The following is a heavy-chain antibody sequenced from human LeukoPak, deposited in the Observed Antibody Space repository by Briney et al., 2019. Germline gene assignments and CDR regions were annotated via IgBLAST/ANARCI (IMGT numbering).Heavy chain of an antibody. V-gene: IGHV3-15*01. CDR1: GFTFSNAW. J-gene: IGHJ6*03. CDR3: TTLVAATHRYYYYYYMDV. Sequence: GGSLRLSCAASGFTFSNAWMSWVRQAPGKGLEWVGRIKSKTDGGTTDYAAPVKGRFTISRDDSKNTLYLQMNSLKTEDTAVYYCTTLVAATHRYYYYYYMDVWGKGTTVTISS. CDR2: IKSKTDGGTT. D-gene: IGHD2-15*01.